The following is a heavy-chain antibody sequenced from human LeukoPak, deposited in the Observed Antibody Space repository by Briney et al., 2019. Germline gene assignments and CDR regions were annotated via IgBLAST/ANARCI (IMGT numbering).Heavy chain of an antibody. CDR3: ARDSGTNNRITMIVVVIGAFDI. CDR2: ISSSSGYI. Sequence: PGGSLRLSCAASGFTFSSYSMNWVRQAPGKGLERVSSISSSSGYIYYAGSVKGRFTISRDNAKNSLYLQMNSLRAEDTAVYYCARDSGTNNRITMIVVVIGAFDIWGQGTMVTVSS. CDR1: GFTFSSYS. V-gene: IGHV3-21*01. D-gene: IGHD3-22*01. J-gene: IGHJ3*02.